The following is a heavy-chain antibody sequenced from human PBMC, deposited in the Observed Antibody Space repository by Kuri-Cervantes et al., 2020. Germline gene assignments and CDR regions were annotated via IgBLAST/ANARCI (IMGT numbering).Heavy chain of an antibody. J-gene: IGHJ4*02. Sequence: GGSLRLSCAASGFTLSSYGMHWVRQAPGKGLEWVAVIWYDGSNTYYADSVKGRFTISRDNSKNTLYLQMNRLRAEDTAVYYCERGAYVLRYFDWFVTIDYWGQGTLVTVSS. D-gene: IGHD3-9*01. CDR2: IWYDGSNT. V-gene: IGHV3-33*08. CDR3: ERGAYVLRYFDWFVTIDY. CDR1: GFTLSSYG.